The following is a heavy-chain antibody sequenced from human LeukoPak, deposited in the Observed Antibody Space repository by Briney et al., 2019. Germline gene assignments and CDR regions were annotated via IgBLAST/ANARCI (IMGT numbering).Heavy chain of an antibody. D-gene: IGHD5-18*01. CDR1: GFTFSSYA. V-gene: IGHV3-23*01. J-gene: IGHJ4*02. CDR3: AKDLGWIPYYFDY. CDR2: ISGSGGST. Sequence: PGGSLRLSCAASGFTFSSYAMSWVRQAPGKGLEWVSAISGSGGSTYYADSVKGGFTISRDNSKNTLYLQMNSLRAEDTAVYYCAKDLGWIPYYFDYWGQGTLVTVSS.